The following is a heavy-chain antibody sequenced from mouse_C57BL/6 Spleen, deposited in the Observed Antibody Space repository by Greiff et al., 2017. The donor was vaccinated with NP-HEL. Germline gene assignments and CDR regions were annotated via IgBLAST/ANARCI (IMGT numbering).Heavy chain of an antibody. J-gene: IGHJ1*03. Sequence: QVQLQQSGAELVMPGASVKLSCKASGYTFTSYWMHWVKQRPGQGLEWIGEIDPSDSYTNYNQKFKGKSTLTVDKSSSTAYMQLSSRTSEDSAVYYCARAVVAPYWYFDVWGTGTTVTVSS. CDR1: GYTFTSYW. V-gene: IGHV1-69*01. CDR3: ARAVVAPYWYFDV. D-gene: IGHD1-1*01. CDR2: IDPSDSYT.